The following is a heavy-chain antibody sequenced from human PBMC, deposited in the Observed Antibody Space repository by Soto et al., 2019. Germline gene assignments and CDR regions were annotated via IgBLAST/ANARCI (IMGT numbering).Heavy chain of an antibody. CDR3: ARDRRRDGSTDPLDY. D-gene: IGHD1-26*01. CDR1: GFAFSSYE. V-gene: IGHV3-48*03. Sequence: GGSLRLSCAASGFAFSSYEMNWVRQGPGKGLEWLSYISSSGNTIYYADSVKGRFTISRDNAKNSLYLQMNSLRVEDTAVYYCARDRRRDGSTDPLDYWGQGTLVTVSS. CDR2: ISSSGNTI. J-gene: IGHJ4*02.